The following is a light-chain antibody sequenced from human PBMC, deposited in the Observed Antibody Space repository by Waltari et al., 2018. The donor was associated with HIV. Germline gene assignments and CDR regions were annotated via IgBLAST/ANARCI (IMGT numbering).Light chain of an antibody. Sequence: DIVLTQSPDSMAASLGERATVNCTSSQTVLYSSDNRDYLAWYQVRPGQPPQLLIYWASTRQSGVPDRFSGSGSGTHFTLTSSGLQAEDVAIYYCQQYYTTPQSFGQGTRLEI. CDR2: WAS. CDR1: QTVLYSSDNRDY. CDR3: QQYYTTPQS. J-gene: IGKJ2*03. V-gene: IGKV4-1*01.